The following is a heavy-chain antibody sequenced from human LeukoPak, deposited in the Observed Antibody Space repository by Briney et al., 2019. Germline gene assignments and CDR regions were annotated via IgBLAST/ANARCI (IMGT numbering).Heavy chain of an antibody. CDR3: ARGLTMVRGVMDV. V-gene: IGHV4-34*01. J-gene: IGHJ6*04. CDR1: GGSFSGYY. CDR2: INHSGST. D-gene: IGHD3-10*01. Sequence: LKPSETLSITCAVSGGSFSGYYWSWIRQPPGKGLEWIGEINHSGSTNYNPSLKSRVTISVDTSKNQFSLKLSSVTAADTAVYYCARGLTMVRGVMDVWGKGTTVTVSS.